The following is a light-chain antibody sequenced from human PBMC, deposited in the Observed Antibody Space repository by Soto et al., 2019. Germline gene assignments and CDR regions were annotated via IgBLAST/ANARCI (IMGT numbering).Light chain of an antibody. J-gene: IGKJ4*01. V-gene: IGKV3-15*01. CDR2: GAS. Sequence: EIVMTQSPATLSVSPGERATLSCRASQSVSSNLALYQQKPGQAPRLLIYGASTRATGIPARFSGSGSGTAFTLTISSLQSEDFAVYYCQQYNNWPPLTFGGGTKVEIK. CDR1: QSVSSN. CDR3: QQYNNWPPLT.